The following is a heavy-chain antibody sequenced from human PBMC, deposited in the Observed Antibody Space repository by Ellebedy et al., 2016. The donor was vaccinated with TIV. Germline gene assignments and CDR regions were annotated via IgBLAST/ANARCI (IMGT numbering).Heavy chain of an antibody. Sequence: GESLKISCAASGFTFSTYWMTWVRQAPGKGLEWVANINEDGSAKYYVDSMKGRFTISRDNAGNSLYLQMNSLGAEDTAVYYCARAIYGASYLWGRGTLVTVSS. CDR3: ARAIYGASYL. D-gene: IGHD4-17*01. CDR1: GFTFSTYW. J-gene: IGHJ2*01. V-gene: IGHV3-7*01. CDR2: INEDGSAK.